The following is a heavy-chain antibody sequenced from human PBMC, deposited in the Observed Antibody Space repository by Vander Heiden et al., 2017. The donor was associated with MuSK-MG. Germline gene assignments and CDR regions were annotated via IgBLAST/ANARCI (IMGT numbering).Heavy chain of an antibody. J-gene: IGHJ1*01. CDR3: AKSQWLGAEYFQY. CDR1: GFTFSSYG. CDR2: IWDDGSNK. V-gene: IGHV3-33*06. Sequence: QVQPVESGGGVAQPGRSLRLSCAASGFTFSSYGMHWVRQAPGKGLEWVAVIWDDGSNKYYTDSVKGRFTISRDNSKNTLYLQMNSLRAEDTAVYYCAKSQWLGAEYFQYWGQGTLVTVSS. D-gene: IGHD6-19*01.